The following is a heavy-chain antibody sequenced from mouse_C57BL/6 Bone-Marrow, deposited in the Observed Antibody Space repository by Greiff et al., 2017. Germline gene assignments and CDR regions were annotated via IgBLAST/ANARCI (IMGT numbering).Heavy chain of an antibody. D-gene: IGHD1-1*01. CDR1: GYTFTSYD. J-gene: IGHJ1*03. V-gene: IGHV1-85*01. Sequence: VQLKESGPELVKPGASVKLSCKASGYTFTSYDINWVKQRPGQGLESIGWIYPRDGSTKYNEKFKGKATLTVDTSSSTAYMELHSLTSEDSAVYFCARDEDSYYYGKWYFDVWGTGTTVTVSS. CDR2: IYPRDGST. CDR3: ARDEDSYYYGKWYFDV.